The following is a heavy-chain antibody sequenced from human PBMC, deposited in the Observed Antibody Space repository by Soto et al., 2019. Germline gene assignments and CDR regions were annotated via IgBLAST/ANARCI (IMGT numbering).Heavy chain of an antibody. CDR3: AITFQGYSSGWLRYYYYYYGMDV. D-gene: IGHD6-19*01. CDR1: GGTFSSYA. V-gene: IGHV1-69*06. J-gene: IGHJ6*02. Sequence: QVQLVQSGAEVKKPGSSVKVSCKASGGTFSSYAISWVRQAPGQGLEWMGGIIPIFGTANYAQKCQGRVTMTADKSTSTAYMELCSLRSEDTAVYYCAITFQGYSSGWLRYYYYYYGMDVWGQGTTVTVSS. CDR2: IIPIFGTA.